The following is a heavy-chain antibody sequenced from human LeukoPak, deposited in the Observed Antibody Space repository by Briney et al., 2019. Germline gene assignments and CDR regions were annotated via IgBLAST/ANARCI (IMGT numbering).Heavy chain of an antibody. Sequence: PGGSLRLSCGGSGFTFNPYSMNWVRQAPGKGLEWVASIIGSGSEMFYADSLKGRFTISRDNSKNSLYLQMSSLRVEDTAVYYCAKVQSDIVGAMFFSFDVWGQGTMVSVSS. CDR3: AKVQSDIVGAMFFSFDV. J-gene: IGHJ3*01. D-gene: IGHD1-26*01. V-gene: IGHV3-21*06. CDR2: IIGSGSEM. CDR1: GFTFNPYS.